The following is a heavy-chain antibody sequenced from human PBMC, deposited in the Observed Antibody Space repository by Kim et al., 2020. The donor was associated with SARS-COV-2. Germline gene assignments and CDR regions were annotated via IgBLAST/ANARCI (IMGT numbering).Heavy chain of an antibody. CDR3: ARAQGGYYGMDV. V-gene: IGHV3-30*04. J-gene: IGHJ6*02. Sequence: GGSLRLSCAASGFTFSSYAMHWVRQAPGKGLEWVAVISYDGSNKYYADSVKGRFTISRDNSKNTLYLQMNSLRAEDTAVYYCARAQGGYYGMDVWGQGTTVTVSS. CDR1: GFTFSSYA. CDR2: ISYDGSNK. D-gene: IGHD3-16*01.